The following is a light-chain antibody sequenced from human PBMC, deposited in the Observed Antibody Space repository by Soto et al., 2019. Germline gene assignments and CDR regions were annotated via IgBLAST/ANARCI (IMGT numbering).Light chain of an antibody. Sequence: QPVLTQSSSASASLGSSVKLTCTLSSGHTTYIIAWHQQQPGKAPRYLMKLETSGSYNKGSGVPDRFSGSSSGADPYLTISLLQFEDEADYYCETWDINTHVVFGGGTKLTVL. V-gene: IGLV4-60*02. J-gene: IGLJ2*01. CDR2: LETSGSY. CDR1: SGHTTYI. CDR3: ETWDINTHVV.